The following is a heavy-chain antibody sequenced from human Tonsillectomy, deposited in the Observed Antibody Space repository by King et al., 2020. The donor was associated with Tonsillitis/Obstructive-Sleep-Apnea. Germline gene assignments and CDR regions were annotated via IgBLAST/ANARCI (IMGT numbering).Heavy chain of an antibody. CDR2: IIPIFDTA. CDR1: GGTFSSYA. V-gene: IGHV1-69*01. Sequence: QLVQSGAEVKKPGSSVKVSCKASGGTFSSYAISWVRQAPGQGLEWMGGIIPIFDTANYAQKFQGRVTITADESTSTAYMELSSLRSEDTAVYYCASLPYCSGGSCYSSWYFDLWGRGTLVTVSS. D-gene: IGHD2-15*01. J-gene: IGHJ2*01. CDR3: ASLPYCSGGSCYSSWYFDL.